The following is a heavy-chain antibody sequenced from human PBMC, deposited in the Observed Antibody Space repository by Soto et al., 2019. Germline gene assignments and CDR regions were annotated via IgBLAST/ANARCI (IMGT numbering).Heavy chain of an antibody. CDR3: AKVGGTTSSSWFDP. V-gene: IGHV1-69*08. Sequence: QVQLVQSGAEVKKPGSSVKLSCKASGGPFSSYHISWVRQAPGQGLEWVGRIIPILGRANNAQHFQGRVTIAADTSTNTAYRELSSLTSEDTAVYYCAKVGGTTSSSWFDPWGHGTLVTVSP. J-gene: IGHJ5*02. CDR2: IIPILGRA. CDR1: GGPFSSYH. D-gene: IGHD2-2*01.